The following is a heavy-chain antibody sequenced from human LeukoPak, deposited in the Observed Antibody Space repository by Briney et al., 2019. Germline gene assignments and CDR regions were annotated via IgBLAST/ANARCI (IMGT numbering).Heavy chain of an antibody. Sequence: GGSLRLSCTASGSTFRNNIMTWVRQAPGKGLEWVSSLSFIDDSIYYADSVKGRFTISRDTSKSTLSLQMNSLRAEDTGVYYCGREGYTAGYAGAFDTWGQGTMVTVSS. CDR1: GSTFRNNI. J-gene: IGHJ3*02. V-gene: IGHV3-23*01. D-gene: IGHD2-15*01. CDR3: GREGYTAGYAGAFDT. CDR2: LSFIDDSI.